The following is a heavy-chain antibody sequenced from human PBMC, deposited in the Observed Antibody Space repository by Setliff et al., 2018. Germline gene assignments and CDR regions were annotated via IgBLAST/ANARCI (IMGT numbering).Heavy chain of an antibody. CDR2: TIPLFGTT. CDR3: ARDPFRNYDTAPVWFDP. D-gene: IGHD3-22*01. J-gene: IGHJ5*02. V-gene: IGHV1-69*05. Sequence: SVKVSCKASGGTFTNYGVSWVRQAPGQGLEWMGGTIPLFGTTDYAQKFHGRLTIITDESTSTAYMELRSLRSDDTAVYYCARDPFRNYDTAPVWFDPWGQGTLVTVSS. CDR1: GGTFTNYG.